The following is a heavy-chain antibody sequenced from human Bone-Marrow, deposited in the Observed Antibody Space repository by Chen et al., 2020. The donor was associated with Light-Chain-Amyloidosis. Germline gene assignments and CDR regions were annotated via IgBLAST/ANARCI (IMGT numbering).Heavy chain of an antibody. D-gene: IGHD2-15*01. Sequence: ELQLVESGGGLVQPGRSLRLSCSASGFTFHDYAMHGVRQAPGKGLEWVSGISWNSGNIVYADSVKGRFTISRDNAKNSLYLQMNSLRAEDTAFYYCAKDKGVDHFDYWGQGTLVTVSS. J-gene: IGHJ4*02. CDR3: AKDKGVDHFDY. CDR2: ISWNSGNI. V-gene: IGHV3-9*01. CDR1: GFTFHDYA.